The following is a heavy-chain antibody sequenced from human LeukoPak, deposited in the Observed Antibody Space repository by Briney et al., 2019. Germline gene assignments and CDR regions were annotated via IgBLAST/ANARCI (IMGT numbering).Heavy chain of an antibody. CDR3: AREGTSGTHLNWFDP. Sequence: SETLSLTCTVSGASISSSGYYWSWIRQPPGKGLEWIGHIYGSGSTNYNPSLKSRVTLSVDTSKNQFSLKLSSVTAADTAVYYCAREGTSGTHLNWFDPWGQGTLVTVSS. J-gene: IGHJ5*02. D-gene: IGHD1-1*01. CDR2: IYGSGST. CDR1: GASISSSGYY. V-gene: IGHV4-61*08.